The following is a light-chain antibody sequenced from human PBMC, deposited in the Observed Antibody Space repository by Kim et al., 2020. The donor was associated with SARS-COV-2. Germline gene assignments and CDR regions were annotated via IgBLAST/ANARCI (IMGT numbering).Light chain of an antibody. Sequence: QSALTQPASVSGSPGQSITISCTGTSSDVGSYNLVSWYQQHPGKAPKLMIYEVSKRPSGVSNRFSGSKSGNTASLTISGLQAEDEADYYCCSYAGSSTPPWVFGGGTQLTVL. J-gene: IGLJ3*02. V-gene: IGLV2-23*02. CDR2: EVS. CDR3: CSYAGSSTPPWV. CDR1: SSDVGSYNL.